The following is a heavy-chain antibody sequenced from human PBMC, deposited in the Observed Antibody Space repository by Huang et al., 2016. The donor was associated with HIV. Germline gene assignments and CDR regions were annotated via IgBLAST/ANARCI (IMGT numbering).Heavy chain of an antibody. J-gene: IGHJ4*02. D-gene: IGHD6-13*01. CDR3: ARDVPGSSWEFDY. V-gene: IGHV1-18*01. CDR1: GYTFTRYG. Sequence: QVQLVQSGAEVKKPGASVKVSCKASGYTFTRYGISWVRQAPGQGLEWMGWISAYNGNTNYAQKFQGRVTMTTDTSTSTAYRELRSLISDDTVVYYCARDVPGSSWEFDYWGQGTLVTVSP. CDR2: ISAYNGNT.